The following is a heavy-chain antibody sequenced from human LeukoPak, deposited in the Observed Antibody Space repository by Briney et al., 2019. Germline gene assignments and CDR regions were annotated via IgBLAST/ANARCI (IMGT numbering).Heavy chain of an antibody. J-gene: IGHJ4*02. Sequence: GGSLRLSCAASGFTFSSYGMHWVRQAPGKGLEWVAVIWYDGSNKYYADSVKGRFTISRDNSKNTLYLQMNSLRAEDTAMYYCARGRYSGTTYYFDYWGLGTLVTVSS. CDR3: ARGRYSGTTYYFDY. CDR1: GFTFSSYG. D-gene: IGHD5-12*01. CDR2: IWYDGSNK. V-gene: IGHV3-33*01.